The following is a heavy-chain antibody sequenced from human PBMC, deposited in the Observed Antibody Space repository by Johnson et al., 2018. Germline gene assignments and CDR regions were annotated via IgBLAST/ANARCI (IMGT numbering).Heavy chain of an antibody. CDR3: ARDHEKRALRHAAEYFQH. Sequence: QVQLVQSGGGLVQPGGSLRLSCAASGFTFSSSWMHWVCQAPGKGLEWVAVISYDGTNEYYGDSVKGQFTISRDNSKNTLYLQMNSLRAEDTAVYYCARDHEKRALRHAAEYFQHWGQGTLVIVSS. CDR1: GFTFSSSW. J-gene: IGHJ1*01. CDR2: ISYDGTNE. V-gene: IGHV3-30*03.